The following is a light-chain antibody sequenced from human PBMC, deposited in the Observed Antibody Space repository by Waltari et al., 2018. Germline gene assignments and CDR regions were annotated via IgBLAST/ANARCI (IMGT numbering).Light chain of an antibody. CDR3: QHHFRLPAT. V-gene: IGKV3-20*01. J-gene: IGKJ4*02. Sequence: IRLTQSPGTMSWPPGERPSLSCRARQRISTYLAWYQQKPGQAPRLLIYGASTRATGIPDRFSGSGSGTDFSLTISGLEPEDSAVYYCQHHFRLPATFGRGTKVEIK. CDR2: GAS. CDR1: QRISTY.